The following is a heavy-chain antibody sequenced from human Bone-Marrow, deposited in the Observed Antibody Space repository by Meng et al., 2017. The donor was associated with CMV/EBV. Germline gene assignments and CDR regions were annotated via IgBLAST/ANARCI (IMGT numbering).Heavy chain of an antibody. CDR1: VFTFSSHW. V-gene: IGHV3-7*01. D-gene: IGHD2-2*01. J-gene: IGHJ4*02. CDR3: TGDEITVSGANFDS. Sequence: GESLKISCAASVFTFSSHWMRWVRQAPGKGLEWVASIKPDGSDQYYVASVKGRFTVSRDNAQKSLSLQLDSLRVEDTALYYCTGDEITVSGANFDSWGRGTLVTVSS. CDR2: IKPDGSDQ.